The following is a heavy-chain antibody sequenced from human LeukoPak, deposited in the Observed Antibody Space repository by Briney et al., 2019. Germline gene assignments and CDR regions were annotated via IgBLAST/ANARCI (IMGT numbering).Heavy chain of an antibody. CDR3: ARGLIGSGSYFY. D-gene: IGHD3-10*01. V-gene: IGHV1-18*01. Sequence: PGGSLRLSCAASGFTFTSYGISWVRQAPGQGLEWMGWISAYNGNTNYAQKLQGRVTMTTDTSTSTAYMELRSLRSDDTAVYYCARGLIGSGSYFYWGQGTLVTVSS. CDR2: ISAYNGNT. CDR1: GFTFTSYG. J-gene: IGHJ4*02.